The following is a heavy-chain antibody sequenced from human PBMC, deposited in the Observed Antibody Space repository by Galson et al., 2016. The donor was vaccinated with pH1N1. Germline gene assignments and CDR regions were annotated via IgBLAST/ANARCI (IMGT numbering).Heavy chain of an antibody. D-gene: IGHD1-26*01. CDR2: INPNSDVT. CDR3: ARDLKGGIPFHY. Sequence: SVKVSCKASGYTFTDYYIHWVRLAPGKGLEWMGWINPNSDVTKYAQKFQDRVTMTRDTSINTAYMELSGLTSDDTAVYYCARDLKGGIPFHYWGQGTLVTLSS. V-gene: IGHV1-2*02. J-gene: IGHJ4*02. CDR1: GYTFTDYY.